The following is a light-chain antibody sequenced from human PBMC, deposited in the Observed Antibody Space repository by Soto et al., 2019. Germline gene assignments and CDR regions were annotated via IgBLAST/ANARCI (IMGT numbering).Light chain of an antibody. CDR2: GGS. CDR3: HQYGSSPLT. Sequence: EFALTQSPVILSLSQRERATLSCRASQSIRSSSLAWYQQKPGQAPRLLIYGGSSRATGIPDRFSGGGSGTDFSLTISRLETEDFSVYYCHQYGSSPLTFGQGTKVDIK. V-gene: IGKV3-20*01. CDR1: QSIRSSS. J-gene: IGKJ1*01.